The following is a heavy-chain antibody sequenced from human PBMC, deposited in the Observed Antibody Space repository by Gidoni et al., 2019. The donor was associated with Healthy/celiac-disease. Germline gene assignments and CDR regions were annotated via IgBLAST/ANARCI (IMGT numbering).Heavy chain of an antibody. D-gene: IGHD5-18*01. CDR2: IYYSGST. CDR3: ARLPSMVTYIGY. Sequence: QLQLQESGPGLVKPSETLSLTCTVSAGSISSSSYYWGWIRQPPGKGLEWIGSIYYSGSTYYNPSLKSRVTISVDTSKNQFSLKLSSVTAADTAVYYCARLPSMVTYIGYWGQGTLVTVSS. J-gene: IGHJ4*02. V-gene: IGHV4-39*01. CDR1: AGSISSSSYY.